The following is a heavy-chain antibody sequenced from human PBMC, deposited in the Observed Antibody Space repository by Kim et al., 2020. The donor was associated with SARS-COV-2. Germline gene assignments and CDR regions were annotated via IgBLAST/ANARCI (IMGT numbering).Heavy chain of an antibody. D-gene: IGHD3-9*01. J-gene: IGHJ5*02. CDR2: VYDSGTS. CDR3: ARPYYDILKGHNCFHP. V-gene: IGHV4-39*01. Sequence: SETLSLTCTVSGGSISSSYYYWGWIRQPPGKGLDWIGTVYDSGTSYYNPFLKSRVTISVDTSENQFSLRLTSVTAADASIYYCARPYYDILKGHNCFHP. CDR1: GGSISSSYYY.